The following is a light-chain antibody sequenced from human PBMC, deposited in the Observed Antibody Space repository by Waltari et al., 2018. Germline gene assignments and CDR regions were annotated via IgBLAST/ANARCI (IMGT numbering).Light chain of an antibody. CDR3: CSYAGSRIVV. CDR2: EVT. CDR1: SSDVGNYNL. Sequence: QSALTQPASVSGSPGQSITISCTGTSSDVGNYNLVSWYQHHPGKVPKLMIYEVTKRPSGISNRFSGSKSGNTASLTISGRQAEDEGDYYCCSYAGSRIVVFGGGTKMTVL. J-gene: IGLJ2*01. V-gene: IGLV2-23*02.